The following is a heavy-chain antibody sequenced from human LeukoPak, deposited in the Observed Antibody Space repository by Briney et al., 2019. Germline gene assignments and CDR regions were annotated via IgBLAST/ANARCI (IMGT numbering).Heavy chain of an antibody. CDR1: GGSISSSTYY. CDR3: GRRRGSGWYWEFDY. CDR2: GNYSGNI. V-gene: IGHV4-39*01. D-gene: IGHD6-19*01. Sequence: PSETLSLTCTVPGGSISSSTYYWGWIRQPPGKGLEWIGSGNYSGNIYYNPSLKSRVTISVDTPKNQFSLKLSSVTGADTAVYYCGRRRGSGWYWEFDYWGQGTLVTVSS. J-gene: IGHJ4*02.